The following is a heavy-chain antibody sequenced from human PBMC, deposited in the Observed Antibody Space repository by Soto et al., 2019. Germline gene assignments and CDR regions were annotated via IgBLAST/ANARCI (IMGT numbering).Heavy chain of an antibody. CDR3: ARARGRVGVTMIVVEYGMDV. J-gene: IGHJ6*02. Sequence: SVKVSCKASGGTFSSYAISWVRQAPGQGLEWMGGIIPIFGTANYAQKFQGRVTITADESTSTAYMELSSLRSEDTAVYYCARARGRVGVTMIVVEYGMDVWGQGTTVTVSS. CDR2: IIPIFGTA. V-gene: IGHV1-69*13. D-gene: IGHD3-22*01. CDR1: GGTFSSYA.